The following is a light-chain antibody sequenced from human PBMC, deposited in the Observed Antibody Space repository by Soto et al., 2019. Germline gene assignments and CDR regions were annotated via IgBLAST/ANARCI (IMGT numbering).Light chain of an antibody. Sequence: TVMTQSPATLSVSPGEGATLSCRASQSVGSSLAWYQHKPGQAPRLLIYGATTRATGIPARFSGSGYGAEFTLTINSPQSEDFALYYCLQYSNGPRTFGQGTKV. V-gene: IGKV3-15*01. CDR2: GAT. CDR1: QSVGSS. J-gene: IGKJ1*01. CDR3: LQYSNGPRT.